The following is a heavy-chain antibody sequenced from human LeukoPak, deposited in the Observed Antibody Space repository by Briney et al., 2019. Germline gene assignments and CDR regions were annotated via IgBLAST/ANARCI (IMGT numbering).Heavy chain of an antibody. J-gene: IGHJ4*02. D-gene: IGHD1-1*01. CDR2: ITWNSYHI. V-gene: IGHV3-9*01. CDR3: TRVTSWRTGFAY. Sequence: RGTSLRLSCAASGFCFGAYGMCWVRQPPGDGLGWVSGITWNSYHIACEDSVKGPLTSTRDNAKNCLYLQMNSLTVEDTALQYDTRVTSWRTGFAYWGQRTLVTVSS. CDR1: GFCFGAYG.